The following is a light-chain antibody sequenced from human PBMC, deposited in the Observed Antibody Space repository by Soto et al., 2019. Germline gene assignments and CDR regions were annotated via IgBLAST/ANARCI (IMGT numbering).Light chain of an antibody. CDR3: NSYTSLSTNSV. V-gene: IGLV2-14*03. Sequence: QSALTQPASVSGSPGQSITISCTGTSTDVGDNNFVSWYQQHPGKAPSLVIYNVDQRPSGVSNRFSGSKSGHTASLTISGLQAEDEADYYCNSYTSLSTNSVFGTGTKLTVL. CDR1: STDVGDNNF. J-gene: IGLJ1*01. CDR2: NVD.